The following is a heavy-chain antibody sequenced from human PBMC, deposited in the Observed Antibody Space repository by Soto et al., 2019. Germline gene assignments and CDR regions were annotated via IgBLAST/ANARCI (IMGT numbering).Heavy chain of an antibody. J-gene: IGHJ6*02. D-gene: IGHD3-9*01. CDR1: GFIFGDQY. Sequence: PGGSLRLSCAISGFIFGDQYMDWVRQAPGKGLEWLSYISTAGTYTNYADSVKGRFTISRDNADNSVSLQMNSLRAEDTAVYYCARYDISYYGLDVWGQGTTVTVSS. CDR2: ISTAGTYT. CDR3: ARYDISYYGLDV. V-gene: IGHV3-11*03.